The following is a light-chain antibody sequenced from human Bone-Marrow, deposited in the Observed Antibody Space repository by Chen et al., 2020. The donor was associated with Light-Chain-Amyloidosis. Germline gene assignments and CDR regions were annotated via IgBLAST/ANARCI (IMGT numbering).Light chain of an antibody. CDR1: SSDVSGDNH. CDR3: SSYTITNTLV. Sequence: QSALTQPASVSGSPGQSITISCTGTSSDVSGDNHVSSYQQHPDKAPKLMIYEVTNRPSWVPDRFSGSKSNNTDSLTISGLQTEDEADYFCSSYTITNTLVFGSGTRVTVL. J-gene: IGLJ1*01. CDR2: EVT. V-gene: IGLV2-14*01.